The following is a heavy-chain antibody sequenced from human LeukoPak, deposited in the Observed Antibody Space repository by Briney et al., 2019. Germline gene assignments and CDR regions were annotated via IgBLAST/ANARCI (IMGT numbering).Heavy chain of an antibody. Sequence: PSETLSLTCAVYGGSFSGYYWSWIRQPPGKGLEWIGEINHSGSTNYNPSLKSRVTISVDTYKNQFSLKLSSVTAADTAVYYCARGGGRCSSTSCYRGNWFDPWGQGTLVTVSS. J-gene: IGHJ5*02. V-gene: IGHV4-34*01. CDR3: ARGGGRCSSTSCYRGNWFDP. D-gene: IGHD2-2*01. CDR2: INHSGST. CDR1: GGSFSGYY.